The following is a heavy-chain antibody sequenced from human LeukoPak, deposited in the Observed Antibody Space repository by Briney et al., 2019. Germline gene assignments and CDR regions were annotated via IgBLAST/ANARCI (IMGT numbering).Heavy chain of an antibody. CDR3: ARAASVATDED. V-gene: IGHV1-8*01. Sequence: ASVKVSCKASGYTFTNYNINWVRQATGQGLEWMGWMNPNSGNTGYAQEFQGRVTMTRNTSISTAYMELSTLRSEDTAVYYCARAASVATDEDWGQGTLVTVSS. CDR2: MNPNSGNT. CDR1: GYTFTNYN. D-gene: IGHD5-12*01. J-gene: IGHJ4*02.